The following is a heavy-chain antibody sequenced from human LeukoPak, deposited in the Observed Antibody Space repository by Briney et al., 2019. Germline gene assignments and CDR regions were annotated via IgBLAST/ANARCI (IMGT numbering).Heavy chain of an antibody. V-gene: IGHV3-20*04. CDR1: GFTFDDYG. J-gene: IGHJ4*02. Sequence: GSLRLSWAASGFTFDDYGMGLVRQASGEGVGGVSGINWNGGSTGYADSVKGRFTISRDNAKNSLYLQMNSLRAEDTALYYCACTSCYEQSGVYWGQGTLVTVSS. D-gene: IGHD2-2*01. CDR3: ACTSCYEQSGVY. CDR2: INWNGGST.